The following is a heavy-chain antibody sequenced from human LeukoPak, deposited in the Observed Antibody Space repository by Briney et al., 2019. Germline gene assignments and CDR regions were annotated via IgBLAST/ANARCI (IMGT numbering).Heavy chain of an antibody. V-gene: IGHV4-4*07. CDR3: ARENENGDAFDI. CDR2: IYTSGST. D-gene: IGHD2-8*01. CDR1: GGSISSYY. J-gene: IGHJ3*02. Sequence: SETLSLTCTVSGGSISSYYWSWIRQPAGKGLEWIGRIYTSGSTNYNPSLKSRVTISVDTSKNQFSLKLSSVTAADTAVYYCARENENGDAFDIWGQGTMVTVSS.